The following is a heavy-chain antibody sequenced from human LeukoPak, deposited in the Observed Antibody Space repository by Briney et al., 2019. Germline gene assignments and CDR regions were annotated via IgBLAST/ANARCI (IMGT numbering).Heavy chain of an antibody. CDR1: GGSISSSSYY. D-gene: IGHD6-13*01. CDR2: IYYSGST. Sequence: PSETLSLTCTVSGGSISSSSYYWGWIRQPPGKGLEWIGSIYYSGSTYYNPSLKSRVTISVDTSKNQFSLKLSSVTAADTAVYYCTLYSSSMNYYYMDVWGKGTTVTVSS. J-gene: IGHJ6*03. CDR3: TLYSSSMNYYYMDV. V-gene: IGHV4-39*01.